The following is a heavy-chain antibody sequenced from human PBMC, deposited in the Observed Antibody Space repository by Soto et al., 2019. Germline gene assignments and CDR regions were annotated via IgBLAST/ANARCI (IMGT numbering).Heavy chain of an antibody. J-gene: IGHJ4*02. Sequence: XXTLSLTCTVSGGSINSYYWSWIRQPPGKGMESIAXIYYSXSTNYKQSLKXXVTISVDTXKNQLSLKLSSVNDADKDVYYCARISVTETYDYWGKGTLVTVSS. CDR1: GGSINSYY. CDR3: ARISVTETYDY. V-gene: IGHV4-59*01. CDR2: IYYSXST. D-gene: IGHD4-17*01.